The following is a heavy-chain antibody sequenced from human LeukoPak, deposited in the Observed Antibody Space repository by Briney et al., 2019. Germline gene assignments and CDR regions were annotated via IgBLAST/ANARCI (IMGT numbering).Heavy chain of an antibody. CDR3: ARVSGYSGYVLGMDV. CDR2: IYPGDSDT. V-gene: IGHV5-51*01. Sequence: GESLKSSCKGSGYSFTSYWIGWVRQMPGKGLEWMGIIYPGDSDTRYSPSFQGQVTISADKSISTAYLQWSSLKASDTAMYYCARVSGYSGYVLGMDVWGQGTTVTVSS. J-gene: IGHJ6*02. D-gene: IGHD5-12*01. CDR1: GYSFTSYW.